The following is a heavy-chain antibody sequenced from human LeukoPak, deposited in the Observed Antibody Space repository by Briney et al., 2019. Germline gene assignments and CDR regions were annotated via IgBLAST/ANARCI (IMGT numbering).Heavy chain of an antibody. V-gene: IGHV1-3*01. CDR3: ARGWLVSHFDY. Sequence: ASVKVSCKATGYTFTSYAMHWVRQAPGQRLEWMGWINAGNGNTKYSQKFQGRVTITRDTSASTAYMELSSLRSGDTAVYYCARGWLVSHFDYWGQGTLVTVSS. D-gene: IGHD6-19*01. CDR2: INAGNGNT. CDR1: GYTFTSYA. J-gene: IGHJ4*02.